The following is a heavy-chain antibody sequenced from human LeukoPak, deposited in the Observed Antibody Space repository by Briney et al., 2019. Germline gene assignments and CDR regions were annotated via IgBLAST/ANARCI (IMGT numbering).Heavy chain of an antibody. CDR3: AGTRLGASPE. CDR1: GFTFSNYA. D-gene: IGHD3-16*01. V-gene: IGHV3-23*01. Sequence: EGSLRLSCAASGFTFSNYAMNWVRQAPGRGLEWVSAISGSGGSTYYADSVKGRFTISRDNSKNTLYLQMNSLRAEDTAVYYCAGTRLGASPEWGQGTLVTVSS. CDR2: ISGSGGST. J-gene: IGHJ4*02.